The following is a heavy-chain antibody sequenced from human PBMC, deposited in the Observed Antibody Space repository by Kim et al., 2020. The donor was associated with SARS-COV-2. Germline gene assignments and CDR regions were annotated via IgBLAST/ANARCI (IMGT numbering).Heavy chain of an antibody. CDR3: ANQRSITMVQGVIIPDYFDY. CDR1: GFTFSSYA. D-gene: IGHD3-10*01. Sequence: GGSLRLSCAASGFTFSSYAMSWVRQAPGKGLEWVSAISGSGGSTYYADSVKGRFTISRDNSKNTLYLQMNSLRAEDTGVYYCANQRSITMVQGVIIPDYFDYWGQGTLVTVSS. V-gene: IGHV3-23*01. J-gene: IGHJ4*02. CDR2: ISGSGGST.